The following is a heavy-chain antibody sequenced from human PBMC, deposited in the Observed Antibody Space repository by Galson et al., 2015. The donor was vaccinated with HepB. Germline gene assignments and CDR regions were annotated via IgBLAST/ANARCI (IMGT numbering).Heavy chain of an antibody. Sequence: SVKVSCKASGYTFTNYAMNWVRQAPGQGLEWMGWINTNTGNPTYAQGYTGRFVFSLDSSVSTAYLQISSLKAEDTALYYCASDYYDSSSDYWGQGTLVTVSS. CDR1: GYTFTNYA. CDR2: INTNTGNP. D-gene: IGHD3-22*01. CDR3: ASDYYDSSSDY. V-gene: IGHV7-4-1*02. J-gene: IGHJ4*02.